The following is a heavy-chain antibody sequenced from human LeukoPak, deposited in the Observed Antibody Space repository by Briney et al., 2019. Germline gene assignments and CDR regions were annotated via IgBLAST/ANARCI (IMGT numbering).Heavy chain of an antibody. J-gene: IGHJ4*02. CDR3: ARSSYYDRLGYYQSDY. CDR2: ISGSGGST. CDR1: GFTFSGYA. Sequence: PGGSLRLSCAASGFTFSGYAMNWVRQAPGKGLEWVSGISGSGGSTYYAASVKGRFTMSRDNSKNTLYVQMNSLRVEDTAVYYCARSSYYDRLGYYQSDYWGQGTLVTVSS. V-gene: IGHV3-23*01. D-gene: IGHD3-22*01.